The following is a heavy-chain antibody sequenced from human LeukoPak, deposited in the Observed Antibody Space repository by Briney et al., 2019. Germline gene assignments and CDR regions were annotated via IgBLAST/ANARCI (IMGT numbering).Heavy chain of an antibody. CDR1: GDTFSSYV. CDR2: IVPIFGAA. V-gene: IGHV1-69*06. Sequence: SVKVSCKASGDTFSSYVINWVRQAPGQGLEWMGGIVPIFGAARYAQKFQGRVTMTRDMSTSTVYMELSSLRSEDTAVYYCARGNYYDSSAFQHWGQGTLVTVSS. D-gene: IGHD3-22*01. J-gene: IGHJ1*01. CDR3: ARGNYYDSSAFQH.